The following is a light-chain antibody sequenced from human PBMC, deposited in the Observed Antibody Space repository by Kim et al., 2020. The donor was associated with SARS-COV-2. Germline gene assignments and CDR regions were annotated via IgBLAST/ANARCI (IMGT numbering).Light chain of an antibody. J-gene: IGLJ1*01. CDR1: SSDVGGYNY. CDR2: EVN. V-gene: IGLV2-8*01. Sequence: QSALTQPPSASGSPGQSVTISCTGTSSDVGGYNYVSWYQQHPGKAPKLMIYEVNKRPSGVPDRFSGSKSGNTASLTVSGLQAEDEADYYCSSFGDSSIYVFGTGTKVTVL. CDR3: SSFGDSSIYV.